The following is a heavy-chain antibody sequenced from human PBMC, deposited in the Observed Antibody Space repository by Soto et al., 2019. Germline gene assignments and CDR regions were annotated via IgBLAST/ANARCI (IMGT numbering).Heavy chain of an antibody. CDR3: TRSRRSILMVYGFGGMDV. J-gene: IGHJ6*02. Sequence: GGSLRLSCAASGFTVGSHAMSWVRQAPGKGLEWVSSISGSGDGTYYGDSVKGRFTISRDSSSSTLYLQMDNLRGEDTAVYFCTRSRRSILMVYGFGGMDVWGQGPPLTVS. CDR1: GFTVGSHA. V-gene: IGHV3-23*01. CDR2: ISGSGDGT. D-gene: IGHD2-8*01.